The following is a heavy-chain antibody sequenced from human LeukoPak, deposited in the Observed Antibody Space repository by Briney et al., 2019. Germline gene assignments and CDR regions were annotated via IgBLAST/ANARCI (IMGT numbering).Heavy chain of an antibody. CDR3: ARAVVWLPFDY. CDR2: IYHSGST. J-gene: IGHJ4*02. V-gene: IGHV4-4*09. D-gene: IGHD2-15*01. Sequence: PSETLSLTCTVSGGSINSYYWSWIRQPPGKGLEWIGYIYHSGSTYYNPSLKSRVTISVDTSKNQFSLKLSSVTAADTAVYYCARAVVWLPFDYWGQGTLVTVSS. CDR1: GGSINSYY.